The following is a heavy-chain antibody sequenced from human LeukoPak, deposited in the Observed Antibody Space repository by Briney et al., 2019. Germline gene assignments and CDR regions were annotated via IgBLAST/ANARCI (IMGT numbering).Heavy chain of an antibody. J-gene: IGHJ5*02. V-gene: IGHV3-23*01. D-gene: IGHD5-18*01. CDR1: GFTFSTYA. CDR2: VSGSGGDT. Sequence: GGSLRLTCAASGFTFSTYAMHWVRQAPGKGLEWVSAVSGSGGDTYYADSVTGRFTISRDNSKNTLYVLLNSLRAEDTAVYYCATTLNTGFFQSWGRGTLVTVSS. CDR3: ATTLNTGFFQS.